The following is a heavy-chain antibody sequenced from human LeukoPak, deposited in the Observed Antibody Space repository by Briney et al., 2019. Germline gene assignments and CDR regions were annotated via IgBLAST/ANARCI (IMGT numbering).Heavy chain of an antibody. CDR3: AKEAGYCSSNSCYKTYYYFDL. J-gene: IGHJ2*01. Sequence: GGSLRLSCAASGFTFSWFWMTWVRQAPGKGLEWVANIEQDGSKKNYVDSVEGRFTISRDNAKKSLYLQMNSLRAEDTAVYYCAKEAGYCSSNSCYKTYYYFDLWGRGTLVTVSS. CDR2: IEQDGSKK. CDR1: GFTFSWFW. V-gene: IGHV3-7*01. D-gene: IGHD2-2*02.